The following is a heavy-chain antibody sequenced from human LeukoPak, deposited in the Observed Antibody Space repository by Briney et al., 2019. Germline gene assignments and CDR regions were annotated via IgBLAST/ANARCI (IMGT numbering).Heavy chain of an antibody. Sequence: GGSLRLSCAASGFSFSPYWMHWVRQDGGKGLMWSARINPDGRTTDYADSGKGRFSISRDNAKRTLYLEMNSLRAEDTAVYYCARGDGTFWGLLFWGQGTLVTVSS. CDR3: ARGDGTFWGLLF. J-gene: IGHJ4*02. V-gene: IGHV3-74*01. D-gene: IGHD5-24*01. CDR2: INPDGRTT. CDR1: GFSFSPYW.